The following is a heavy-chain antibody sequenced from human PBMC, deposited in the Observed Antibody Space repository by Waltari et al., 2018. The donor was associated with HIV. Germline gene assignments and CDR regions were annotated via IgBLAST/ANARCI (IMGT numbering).Heavy chain of an antibody. Sequence: QLMQSGPEMRKPGASVKNSCRAAGDDFTSDGIPLVRRAAGQGVEWVGGIWAYDVNKDIERRFKDKVILPTNPSTTTAFLEVRSLRVDDTAVYYCVRGGGTWTQETHYYKGLDVWGHGTTVTVSS. CDR3: VRGGGTWTQETHYYKGLDV. CDR1: GDDFTSDG. D-gene: IGHD3-22*01. V-gene: IGHV1-18*01. J-gene: IGHJ6*02. CDR2: IWAYDVNK.